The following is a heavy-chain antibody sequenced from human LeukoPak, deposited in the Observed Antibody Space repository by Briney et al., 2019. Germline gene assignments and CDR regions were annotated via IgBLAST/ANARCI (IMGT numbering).Heavy chain of an antibody. CDR2: IYHSGST. CDR1: GGSLSSGGYY. Sequence: SETLSLACTVSGGSLSSGGYYWSWIRQPPGKGLEWIGYIYHSGSTYYNPSLKSRVTISVDRSKNQFSLKLSSVTAADTAVYYCARRAQTNNWFDPWGQGTLVTVSS. D-gene: IGHD1-1*01. J-gene: IGHJ5*02. CDR3: ARRAQTNNWFDP. V-gene: IGHV4-30-2*01.